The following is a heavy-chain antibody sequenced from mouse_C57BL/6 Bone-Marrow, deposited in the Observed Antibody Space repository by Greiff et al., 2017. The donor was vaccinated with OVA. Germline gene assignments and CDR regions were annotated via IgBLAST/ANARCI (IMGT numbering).Heavy chain of an antibody. CDR3: APAYYSNYGAYFDY. Sequence: VQLQQPGAELVKPGASVKMSCKASGYTFTSYWITWVKQRPGQGLEWIGDIYPGSGSTNYNEKFKSKATLTVDTSSSTAYMQLSSLTSEDSAVYYCAPAYYSNYGAYFDYWGQGTTLTVSS. CDR2: IYPGSGST. J-gene: IGHJ2*01. V-gene: IGHV1-55*01. D-gene: IGHD2-5*01. CDR1: GYTFTSYW.